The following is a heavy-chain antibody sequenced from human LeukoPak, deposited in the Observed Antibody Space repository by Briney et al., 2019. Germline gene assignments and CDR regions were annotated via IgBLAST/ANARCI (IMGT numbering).Heavy chain of an antibody. CDR3: ASDGSPYSSSWYSY. Sequence: GGSLRLSCAASGFTFSSYSMNWVRQAPGKGLEWVSSISSSSIYIYYADSVKGRFTISRDNAKNSLYLQMNSLRAEDTAVSSCASDGSPYSSSWYSYWGQGTLVTVSS. V-gene: IGHV3-21*01. J-gene: IGHJ4*02. D-gene: IGHD6-13*01. CDR1: GFTFSSYS. CDR2: ISSSSIYI.